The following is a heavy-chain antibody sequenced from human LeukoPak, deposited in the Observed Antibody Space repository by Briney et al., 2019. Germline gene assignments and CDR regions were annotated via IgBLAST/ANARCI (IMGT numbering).Heavy chain of an antibody. CDR1: GFTFSNAW. V-gene: IGHV3-15*01. CDR3: TTRNFSSGWILFDY. J-gene: IGHJ4*02. CDR2: IKSKTDGGTT. D-gene: IGHD6-19*01. Sequence: GGSLRLSCAASGFTFSNAWMSWVGQAPGKGLEWVGRIKSKTDGGTTDYAAPVKGRFTISRDDSKNTLYLQMNSLKTEDTAVYYCTTRNFSSGWILFDYWGQGTLVTVSS.